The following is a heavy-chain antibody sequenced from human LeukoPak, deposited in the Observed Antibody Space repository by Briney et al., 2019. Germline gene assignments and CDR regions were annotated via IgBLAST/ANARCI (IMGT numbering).Heavy chain of an antibody. CDR1: GFTFSGRA. V-gene: IGHV3-23*01. CDR3: AKGRYGSSRYPFDY. J-gene: IGHJ4*02. CDR2: ISGGGGST. D-gene: IGHD6-13*01. Sequence: PGGSLRLSCAASGFTFSGRAMGWVRQAPGKGLEWVSVISGGGGSTYYADSVKGRFTISRDNSKNTLYLQMNSLRAEDTAVYYCAKGRYGSSRYPFDYWGQGTLVTVSS.